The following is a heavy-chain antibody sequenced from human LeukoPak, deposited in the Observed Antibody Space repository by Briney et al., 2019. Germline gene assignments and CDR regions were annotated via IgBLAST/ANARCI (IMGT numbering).Heavy chain of an antibody. CDR1: GGTFSSYA. CDR2: IIPIFGAA. D-gene: IGHD3-22*01. CDR3: PRGGRHSSGYYY. Sequence: SVKVSCKASGGTFSSYAISWVRQAPGQGLEWMGRIIPIFGAANYAQKFQGRVTITTDESTSTAYMELSSLRSEDTAVYYCPRGGRHSSGYYYWGQGTLVTVSS. V-gene: IGHV1-69*05. J-gene: IGHJ4*02.